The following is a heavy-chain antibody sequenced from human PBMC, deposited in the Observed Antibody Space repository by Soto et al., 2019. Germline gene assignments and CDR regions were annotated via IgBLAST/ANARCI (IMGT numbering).Heavy chain of an antibody. V-gene: IGHV4-39*01. CDR3: ARNYFARFDP. J-gene: IGHJ5*02. CDR2: IYYSGST. CDR1: GGSISSSSYY. Sequence: PSETLSLTCTVSGGSISSSSYYWGWIRQPPGKGLEWIGSIYYSGSTYYNPSLKSRVTISVDTSKNQFSLKLSSVTAADTTVYYCARNYFARFDPWGQGTLVTVSS. D-gene: IGHD3-9*01.